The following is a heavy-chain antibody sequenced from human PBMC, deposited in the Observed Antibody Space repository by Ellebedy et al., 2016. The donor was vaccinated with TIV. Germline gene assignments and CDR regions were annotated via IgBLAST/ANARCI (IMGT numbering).Heavy chain of an antibody. J-gene: IGHJ6*03. CDR1: GDSISDSY. D-gene: IGHD3-3*01. CDR2: ISDSGSP. Sequence: SETLSLXXIVSGDSISDSYWNWIRQPPGKGLEWIAYISDSGSPKFNPSLKSRVTISKNTSKNQFSLKLRSVTAADTAVYYCARFGPSPTTSGFWSAYPHYYFFHYMDVWGKGTTVTVSS. CDR3: ARFGPSPTTSGFWSAYPHYYFFHYMDV. V-gene: IGHV4-59*01.